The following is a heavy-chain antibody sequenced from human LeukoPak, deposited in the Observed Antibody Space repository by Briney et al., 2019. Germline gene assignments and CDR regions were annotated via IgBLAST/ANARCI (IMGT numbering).Heavy chain of an antibody. CDR1: GFTFNAYG. V-gene: IGHV3-30*02. J-gene: IGHJ4*02. Sequence: GGSLRLSCATSGFTFNAYGMHWVRQAPGKGLEWVAFIQYDGSNKYYADSVKGRFTISRDNSKNTLYLQMNSLRAEDTAVYYCAKAGGDILTGYDYWGQGTLVTVSS. CDR3: AKAGGDILTGYDY. D-gene: IGHD3-9*01. CDR2: IQYDGSNK.